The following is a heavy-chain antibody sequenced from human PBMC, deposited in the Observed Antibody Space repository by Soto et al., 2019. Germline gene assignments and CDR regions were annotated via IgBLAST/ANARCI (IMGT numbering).Heavy chain of an antibody. CDR3: TRDRGSGGSCYSDY. V-gene: IGHV3-49*04. Sequence: GSLRLSCTASGFTFGDYAMSWVRQAPGKGLEWVGFIRSKAYGGTTEYAASVKGRFTISRDDSKSIAYLQMNSLKTEDTAVYYCTRDRGSGGSCYSDYWGQGTLVTVSS. CDR2: IRSKAYGGTT. D-gene: IGHD2-15*01. CDR1: GFTFGDYA. J-gene: IGHJ4*02.